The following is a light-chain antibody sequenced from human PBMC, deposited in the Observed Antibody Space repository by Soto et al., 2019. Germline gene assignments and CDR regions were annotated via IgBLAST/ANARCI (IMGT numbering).Light chain of an antibody. CDR2: KAS. CDR3: QQYNSYWWT. V-gene: IGKV1-5*03. CDR1: QTIFSW. Sequence: IQMTQSPSTLSASVGDRVSITCRASQTIFSWLAWYQQKPGKAPNLLIYKASSLESGVPSRYSGSGSGTEFTLTISGLQPDDFAAYYCQQYNSYWWTFGQGTKVEIK. J-gene: IGKJ1*01.